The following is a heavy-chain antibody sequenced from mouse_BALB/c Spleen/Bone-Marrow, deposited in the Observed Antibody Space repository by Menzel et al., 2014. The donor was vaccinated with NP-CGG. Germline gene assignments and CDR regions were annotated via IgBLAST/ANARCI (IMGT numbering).Heavy chain of an antibody. D-gene: IGHD4-1*01. CDR1: GFTFSSFG. J-gene: IGHJ2*01. CDR2: ISSGSSPI. CDR3: TRGGNWEDFDY. V-gene: IGHV5-17*02. Sequence: DVHLVESGGGLVQPGGSRKLSCAASGFTFSSFGMHWVRQAPEKGLEWVAYISSGSSPIFYADTVKGRFTISRDSPKNTLFLQMTSLRSEDTAIYYCTRGGNWEDFDYWGQGTTLTVSS.